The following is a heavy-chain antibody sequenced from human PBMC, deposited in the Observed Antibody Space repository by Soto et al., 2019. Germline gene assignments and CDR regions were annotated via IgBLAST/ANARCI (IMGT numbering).Heavy chain of an antibody. CDR1: GGTFSSYA. CDR2: SIPIFGTA. J-gene: IGHJ5*02. CDR3: AMCRGTAPYYYDSSGYLP. V-gene: IGHV1-69*12. Sequence: QVQLVQSGAEVKKPGSSVKVSCKASGGTFSSYAISWVRQAPGQGLEWMGGSIPIFGTANYAQKFQGRVTITADESTSTAYMELSRLRSEDTGVYYCAMCRGTAPYYYDSSGYLPWGEGPMVTVSS. D-gene: IGHD3-22*01.